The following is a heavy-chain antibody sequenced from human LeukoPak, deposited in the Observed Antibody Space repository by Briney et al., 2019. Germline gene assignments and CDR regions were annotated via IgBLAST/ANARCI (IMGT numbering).Heavy chain of an antibody. V-gene: IGHV4-59*12. CDR1: GGSISSYY. Sequence: PSETLSLTCTVSGGSISSYYWSWIRQPPGKGLEWIGYIYYSGSTNYNPSLKSRVTISVDTSKSQFSLKLSSVTAADTAVYYCARGRRGYYMDVWGKGTTVTVSS. CDR2: IYYSGST. J-gene: IGHJ6*03. CDR3: ARGRRGYYMDV.